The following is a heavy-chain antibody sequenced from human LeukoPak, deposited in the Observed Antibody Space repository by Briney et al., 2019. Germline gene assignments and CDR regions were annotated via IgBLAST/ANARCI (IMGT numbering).Heavy chain of an antibody. CDR3: ARGGSGSYGYYYYYMDV. CDR2: IYSGGST. Sequence: GGSLRLSCAASGFTFSDYYMSWIRQAPGKGLEWVSVIYSGGSTYYADSVKGRFTISRDNSKNTLYLQMNSLRAEDTAVYYCARGGSGSYGYYYYYMDVWGKGTTVTVSS. J-gene: IGHJ6*03. CDR1: GFTFSDYY. D-gene: IGHD1-26*01. V-gene: IGHV3-53*01.